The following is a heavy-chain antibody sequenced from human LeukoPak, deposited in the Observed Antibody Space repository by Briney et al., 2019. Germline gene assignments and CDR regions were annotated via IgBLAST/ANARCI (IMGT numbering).Heavy chain of an antibody. J-gene: IGHJ5*01. CDR3: ARARDYDSSGYYDS. Sequence: PSETLSLTCAVYGGSFSGYYWSWIRQTPEEGLEWIGEINHSGGTNYNPSLKSRVTISVDTSKNQFSLRLSSVTAADTAVYYCARARDYDSSGYYDSWGQGTLVTVSS. CDR2: INHSGGT. CDR1: GGSFSGYY. V-gene: IGHV4-34*01. D-gene: IGHD3-22*01.